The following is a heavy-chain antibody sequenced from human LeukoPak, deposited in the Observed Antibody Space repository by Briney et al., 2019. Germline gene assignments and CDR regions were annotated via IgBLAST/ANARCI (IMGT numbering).Heavy chain of an antibody. Sequence: GRSLRLSCAASGFTVSSNYMSWVRQAPGKGLEWVSVISGGGSTYYADSVKGRFTISRDNSMNTLYMQMNSLRGEDAAVYYCVRGGYCSGTSCAHYDGMDVWGQGTTVTVSS. CDR3: VRGGYCSGTSCAHYDGMDV. D-gene: IGHD2-2*01. CDR2: ISGGGST. CDR1: GFTVSSNY. J-gene: IGHJ6*02. V-gene: IGHV3-53*01.